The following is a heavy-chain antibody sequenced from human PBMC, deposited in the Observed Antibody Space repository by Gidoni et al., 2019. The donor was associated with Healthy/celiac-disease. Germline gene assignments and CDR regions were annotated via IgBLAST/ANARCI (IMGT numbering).Heavy chain of an antibody. J-gene: IGHJ6*02. CDR1: GCSISSGGYY. CDR2: IYYSGST. CDR3: ARDTREYYGMDV. V-gene: IGHV4-31*03. Sequence: QVQLQESGPGLVKPSQTLSLTCTVPGCSISSGGYYWSWIRQHPGKGLEWIGYIYYSGSTYYNPSLKSRVTISVDTSKNQFSLKLSSVTAADTAVYYCARDTREYYGMDVWGQGTTVTVSS.